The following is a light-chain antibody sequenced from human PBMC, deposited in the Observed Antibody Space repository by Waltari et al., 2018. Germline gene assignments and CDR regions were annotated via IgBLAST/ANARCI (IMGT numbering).Light chain of an antibody. CDR1: QSSSDY. Sequence: DIQMTQSPSSLSASVEDRVTITCRASQSSSDYLHWYQQKPGKVPKLLIYAASTLQSGVPSRCSGSGSATDFAGTISSLQAADYATHYCQQRYSFGQGTRLEIK. CDR2: AAS. CDR3: QQRYS. J-gene: IGKJ5*01. V-gene: IGKV1-39*01.